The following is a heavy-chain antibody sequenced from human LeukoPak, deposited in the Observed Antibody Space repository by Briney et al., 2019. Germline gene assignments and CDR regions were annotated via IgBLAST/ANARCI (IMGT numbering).Heavy chain of an antibody. D-gene: IGHD3-22*01. CDR3: AREDLYYYDSSGSEYFQH. Sequence: ASVKVSCKASGYTFTGYYMHWVRQAPGQGLEWMGWINPNSGGTNYAQKFQGRVTMTRDTSISTAYMELSRLRSDDTAVHYCAREDLYYYDSSGSEYFQHWGQGTLVTVSS. CDR2: INPNSGGT. V-gene: IGHV1-2*02. J-gene: IGHJ1*01. CDR1: GYTFTGYY.